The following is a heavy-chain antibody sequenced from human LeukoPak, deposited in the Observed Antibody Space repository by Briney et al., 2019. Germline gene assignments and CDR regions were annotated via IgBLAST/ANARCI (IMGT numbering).Heavy chain of an antibody. J-gene: IGHJ6*02. D-gene: IGHD1-1*01. CDR1: WYRLNNYW. CDR3: GRTLDRLPYYGMDV. V-gene: IGHV5-10-1*01. Sequence: GEAPKISLTGSWYRLNNYWISRGRPVPGEGPGGMGRIDPSDSYTNYSPSFQGHVTISADKSISTVHLQWSSLKASDTAMYYCGRTLDRLPYYGMDVWGQGTTVTVSS. CDR2: IDPSDSYT.